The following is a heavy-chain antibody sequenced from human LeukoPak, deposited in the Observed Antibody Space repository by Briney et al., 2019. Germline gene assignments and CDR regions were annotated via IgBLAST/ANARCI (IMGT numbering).Heavy chain of an antibody. CDR2: IIPIFGTA. D-gene: IGHD3-22*01. CDR3: ARSYYDSSGFDH. J-gene: IGHJ4*02. V-gene: IGHV1-69*05. Sequence: AASVKVSCKASGGTFSSYAISWVRQAPGQGLEWMGGIIPIFGTANYAQKFQGRVTITTDESTSTAYMELSSLRSEDTAVYYCARSYYDSSGFDHWGQGTLVTVSS. CDR1: GGTFSSYA.